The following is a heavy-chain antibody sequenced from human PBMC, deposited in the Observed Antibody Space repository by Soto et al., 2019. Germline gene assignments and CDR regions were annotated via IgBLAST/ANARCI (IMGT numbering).Heavy chain of an antibody. Sequence: SVKVSCKASGGTFSSYAISWVRQAPGQGLEWMGGIIPIFGTANYAQKFQGRVTITADESTSTAYMELSSLRSEDTAVYYCARSGGLSYYYDSSGYYHFDYWGQGTLVTVSS. V-gene: IGHV1-69*13. CDR2: IIPIFGTA. D-gene: IGHD3-22*01. J-gene: IGHJ4*02. CDR1: GGTFSSYA. CDR3: ARSGGLSYYYDSSGYYHFDY.